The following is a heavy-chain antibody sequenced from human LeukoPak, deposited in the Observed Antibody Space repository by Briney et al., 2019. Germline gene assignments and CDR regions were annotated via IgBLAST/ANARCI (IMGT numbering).Heavy chain of an antibody. CDR1: GGSISSYH. CDR3: ARGVAAVGGY. V-gene: IGHV4-59*01. Sequence: SETLSLTCTVSGGSISSYHLHWFRQPPGKGLEWIGYIYNSGSTNYNPSLKSRVTISLDTSKNQFSLNLSSVTAADTAVYYCARGVAAVGGYWGQGTLVTVPS. D-gene: IGHD3-16*01. J-gene: IGHJ4*02. CDR2: IYNSGST.